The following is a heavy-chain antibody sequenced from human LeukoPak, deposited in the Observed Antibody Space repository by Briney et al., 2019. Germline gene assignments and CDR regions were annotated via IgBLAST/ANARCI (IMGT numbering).Heavy chain of an antibody. CDR3: ARDLTGDTNYFDY. Sequence: TLSLTCTVSGGSISSGGYYWSWIRQHPGKGLEWIGYIYYSGSTYYNPSLKSRVTISVDTSKNQFSLKLSSVTAADTAVYYCARDLTGDTNYFDYWGQGTLVTVSS. J-gene: IGHJ4*02. CDR1: GGSISSGGYY. V-gene: IGHV4-31*03. D-gene: IGHD7-27*01. CDR2: IYYSGST.